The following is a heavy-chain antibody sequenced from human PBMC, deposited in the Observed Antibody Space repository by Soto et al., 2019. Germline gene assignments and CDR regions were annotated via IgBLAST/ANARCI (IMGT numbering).Heavy chain of an antibody. V-gene: IGHV4-61*01. D-gene: IGHD1-26*01. Sequence: GGGESSGSYTWSGLRQPRGKGLEWIGYIYYSGSTNYNPSLKSRVTISVDTSKNQFSLKLSYVTAADTAVYYCESDRESDYYYYGMDVWGQGSTFTVSS. CDR3: ESDRESDYYYYGMDV. J-gene: IGHJ6*01. CDR1: GGGESSGSYT. CDR2: IYYSGST.